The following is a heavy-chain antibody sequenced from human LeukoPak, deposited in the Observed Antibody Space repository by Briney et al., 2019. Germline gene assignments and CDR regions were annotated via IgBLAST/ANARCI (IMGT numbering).Heavy chain of an antibody. CDR2: ISDDGSNK. J-gene: IGHJ3*02. V-gene: IGHV3-30*03. Sequence: GGSLRLSCAASGFTFSSYGMHWVRQALGKGREWVAVISDDGSNKYYADSGKDRFTSSRDNPKNTLYRQMNSLRAEDTAVYYCARCGGDCFTGLDIWGQRTMVTVSS. CDR1: GFTFSSYG. D-gene: IGHD2-21*02. CDR3: ARCGGDCFTGLDI.